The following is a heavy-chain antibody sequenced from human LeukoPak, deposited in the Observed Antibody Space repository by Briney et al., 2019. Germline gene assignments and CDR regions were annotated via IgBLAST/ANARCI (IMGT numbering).Heavy chain of an antibody. V-gene: IGHV4-38-2*02. CDR1: GYSISSGFY. CDR2: MYLSGST. D-gene: IGHD3-22*01. CDR3: ARAYYYDSSGYQPFDY. J-gene: IGHJ4*02. Sequence: SETLSLTCSVSGYSISSGFYWGWIRQPPGKGLEWIGTMYLSGSTYYNPSLKSRVTMSVDTSKNQFSLRLTSVTAADTAVYYCARAYYYDSSGYQPFDYWGQGTLVTVSS.